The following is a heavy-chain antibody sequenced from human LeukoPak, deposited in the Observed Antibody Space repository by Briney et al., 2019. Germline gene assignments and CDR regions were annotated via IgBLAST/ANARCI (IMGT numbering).Heavy chain of an antibody. J-gene: IGHJ4*02. V-gene: IGHV3-73*01. CDR1: GFTFSGSA. Sequence: GGSLRLSSAASGFTFSGSAMHWVRQASGKGLEWVGRIRSKANSYATAYAASVKGRFTISRDDSKNTAYLQMNSLRAEDTAVYYCARADPARDWGQGTLVTVSS. CDR3: ARADPARD. CDR2: IRSKANSYAT.